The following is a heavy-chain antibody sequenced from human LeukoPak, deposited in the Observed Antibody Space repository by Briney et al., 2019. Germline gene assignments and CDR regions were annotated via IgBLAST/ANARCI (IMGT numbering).Heavy chain of an antibody. CDR2: TSGSGGST. J-gene: IGHJ4*02. CDR3: ARVPLYSGYGREGY. Sequence: GGSLRLSCAASGFTFDDYGMSWVRQAPGKGLEWVSATSGSGGSTYYADSVKGRFTISRDNAKNSLYLQMNSLRAEDTAVYYCARVPLYSGYGREGYWGQGTLVTVSS. D-gene: IGHD5-12*01. CDR1: GFTFDDYG. V-gene: IGHV3-20*04.